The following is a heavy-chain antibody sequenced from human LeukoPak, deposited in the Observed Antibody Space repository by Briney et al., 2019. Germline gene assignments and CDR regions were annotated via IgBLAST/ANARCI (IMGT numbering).Heavy chain of an antibody. V-gene: IGHV4-4*07. CDR1: GDSIRSFY. D-gene: IGHD1-26*01. CDR2: INSSGRT. Sequence: SETMSLTCTVSGDSIRSFYWSWIRQPAGEGLEWIGRINSSGRTNYNPSLNSRVTMSADTSNNQFSLKLSSVTAADTAVYYCARDAPLRGATKVLDYWGQGTLVTVSS. CDR3: ARDAPLRGATKVLDY. J-gene: IGHJ4*02.